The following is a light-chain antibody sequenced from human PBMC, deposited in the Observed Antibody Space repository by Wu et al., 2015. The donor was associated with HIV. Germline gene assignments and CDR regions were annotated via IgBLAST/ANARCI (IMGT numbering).Light chain of an antibody. J-gene: IGKJ1*01. CDR1: QGISNF. CDR2: AAS. Sequence: DIQMTQSPSSLSASVGDRVTITCRASQGISNFLAWYQQKPGKPPKVLIYAASTLQSGVPSRFSGSGSGTEFTLTISSMQSEDLAVYYCQQYNNWPQTFGLGTKVEIK. V-gene: IGKV1-27*01. CDR3: QQYNNWPQT.